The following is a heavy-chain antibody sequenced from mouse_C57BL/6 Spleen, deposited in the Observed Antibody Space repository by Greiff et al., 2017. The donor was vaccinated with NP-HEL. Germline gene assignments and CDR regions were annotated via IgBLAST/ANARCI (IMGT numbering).Heavy chain of an antibody. CDR3: AREDAWFAY. CDR2: INPNNGGT. V-gene: IGHV1-26*01. J-gene: IGHJ3*01. CDR1: GYTFTDYY. Sequence: EVQLQPSGPELVQPGASVKISCKASGYTFTDYYMNWVKQSHGKSLEWIGDINPNNGGTSYNQKFKGKATLTVDKSSSTAYMELRSLTSEDSAVYYCAREDAWFAYWGQGTLVTVSA.